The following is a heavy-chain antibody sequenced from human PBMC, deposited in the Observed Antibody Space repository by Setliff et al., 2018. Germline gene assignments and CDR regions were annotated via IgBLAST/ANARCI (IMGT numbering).Heavy chain of an antibody. CDR3: ARTGTYRYFDY. J-gene: IGHJ4*02. CDR1: GGSIAGSTYY. CDR2: IYYSGNT. V-gene: IGHV4-39*01. Sequence: PSETLSLTCNVSGGSIAGSTYYWGWIRQPPGKGLEWIGRIYYSGNTYYNSSLRSRVTISVDTSKNQCSLKLSSVTAADTAVYYCARTGTYRYFDYWGQGTLVTVSS. D-gene: IGHD1-1*01.